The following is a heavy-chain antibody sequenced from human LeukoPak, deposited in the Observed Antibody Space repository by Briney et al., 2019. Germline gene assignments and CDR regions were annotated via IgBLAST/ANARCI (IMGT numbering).Heavy chain of an antibody. CDR1: GFTLSSYA. J-gene: IGHJ6*03. CDR3: AKAVKGYYYYYMDV. CDR2: ISGSGGST. Sequence: GGSLRLSCAASGFTLSSYAMSWVRQAPGKGLEWVSAISGSGGSTYYADSVKGRFTISRDNSKNTLYLQMNSLRAEDTAVYYCAKAVKGYYYYYMDVWGKGTTVTVSS. V-gene: IGHV3-23*01.